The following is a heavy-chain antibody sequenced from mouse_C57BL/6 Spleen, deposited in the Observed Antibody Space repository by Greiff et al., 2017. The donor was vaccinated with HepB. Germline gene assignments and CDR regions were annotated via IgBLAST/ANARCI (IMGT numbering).Heavy chain of an antibody. CDR2: IDPSDSET. CDR3: ARGTTARWYFDV. V-gene: IGHV1-52*01. Sequence: QVQLQQPGAELVRPGSSVKLSCKASGYTFTSYWMHWVKQRPIQGLEWIGNIDPSDSETHYNQKFKDKATLTVDKSSSTAYMQLSSLTSEDSAVYYCARGTTARWYFDVWGTGTTVTVSS. CDR1: GYTFTSYW. J-gene: IGHJ1*03. D-gene: IGHD1-2*01.